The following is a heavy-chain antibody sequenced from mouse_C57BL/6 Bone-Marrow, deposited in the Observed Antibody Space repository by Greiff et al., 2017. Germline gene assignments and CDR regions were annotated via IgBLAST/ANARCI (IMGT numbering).Heavy chain of an antibody. D-gene: IGHD2-2*01. J-gene: IGHJ1*03. CDR1: GYSFTDYN. Sequence: VQLQQSGPELVKPGSSVKISCKASGYSFTDYNMNWVKQSNGKSLEWIGVINPNSGTTSYNQKFKGKATLTVYQSSSTAYMQLNSLTSEDSAVYHCASYGYDVFDWYFDVWSTGTTLTVSS. CDR3: ASYGYDVFDWYFDV. CDR2: INPNSGTT. V-gene: IGHV1-39*01.